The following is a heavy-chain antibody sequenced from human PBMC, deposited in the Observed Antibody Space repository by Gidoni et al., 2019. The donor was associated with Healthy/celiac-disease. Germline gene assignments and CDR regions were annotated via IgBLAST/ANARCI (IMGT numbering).Heavy chain of an antibody. CDR1: GGTFSSYA. CDR2: IIPIFGAA. J-gene: IGHJ5*02. D-gene: IGHD1-1*01. CDR3: AQWGELVKGLYTWFDP. V-gene: IGHV1-69*01. Sequence: QVQLVQSGAEVKKPGLSVKVSCKASGGTFSSYAISWVRQAPGQGLEWMGGIIPIFGAANYAQKFQGRVKITADGSTSTSYMELNSLRSEDTAVYYCAQWGELVKGLYTWFDPWGQGTLVTVSS.